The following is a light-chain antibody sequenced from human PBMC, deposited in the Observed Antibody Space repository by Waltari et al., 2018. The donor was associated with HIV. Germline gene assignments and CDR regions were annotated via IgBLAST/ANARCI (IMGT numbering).Light chain of an antibody. CDR2: TAS. J-gene: IGKJ3*01. V-gene: IGKV1-39*01. CDR3: QQSYGTPLT. Sequence: DIQMTQSPSSLSASVGDSVTITCRTSQNIHYNLNWYQHKPGKAPDLLIYTASSLQRGVPLRFSGSGSGTDFTLTISGLQPEDCATYYCQQSYGTPLTFGPGTKVEI. CDR1: QNIHYN.